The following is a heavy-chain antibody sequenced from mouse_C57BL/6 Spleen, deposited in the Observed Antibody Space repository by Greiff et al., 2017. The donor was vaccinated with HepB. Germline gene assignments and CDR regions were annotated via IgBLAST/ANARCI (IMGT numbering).Heavy chain of an antibody. V-gene: IGHV1-80*01. D-gene: IGHD3-1*01. CDR2: IYPGDGDT. Sequence: VQLQQSGAELVKPGASVKISCKASGYAFSSYWMNWVKQRPGKGLEWIGQIYPGDGDTNYNGTFKGKATLTADKSSSTAYMQLSSLTSEDSAVYFCARGPKLGRFAYWGQGTLVTVSA. J-gene: IGHJ3*01. CDR1: GYAFSSYW. CDR3: ARGPKLGRFAY.